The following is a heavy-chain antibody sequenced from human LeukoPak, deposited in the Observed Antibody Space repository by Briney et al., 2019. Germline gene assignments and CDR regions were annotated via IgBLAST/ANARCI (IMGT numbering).Heavy chain of an antibody. CDR1: EGTISNYT. J-gene: IGHJ4*02. Sequence: SVKVSCKASEGTISNYTITWVRQAPGQGLEWMGRIIPIFETANYAQKFQGRVTITTDESTSTAYMELSSLRSEDTAVYYCASDLYYFDSSDQRGSFDYWGQGTLVTVSS. V-gene: IGHV1-69*05. CDR2: IIPIFETA. D-gene: IGHD3-22*01. CDR3: ASDLYYFDSSDQRGSFDY.